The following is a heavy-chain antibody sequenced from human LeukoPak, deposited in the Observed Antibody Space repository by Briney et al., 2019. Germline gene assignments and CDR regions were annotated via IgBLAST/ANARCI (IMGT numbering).Heavy chain of an antibody. J-gene: IGHJ3*02. Sequence: SETLSLTCAVYGGSFSGYYWSWIRQPPGKGLEWIGEINHSGSTNYNPSLKSRVTISVDTSKNQFSLKLSSVTAADTAVYYCALEIPSIAAYDAFDIWGQGTMVTVSS. CDR3: ALEIPSIAAYDAFDI. V-gene: IGHV4-34*01. D-gene: IGHD6-13*01. CDR1: GGSFSGYY. CDR2: INHSGST.